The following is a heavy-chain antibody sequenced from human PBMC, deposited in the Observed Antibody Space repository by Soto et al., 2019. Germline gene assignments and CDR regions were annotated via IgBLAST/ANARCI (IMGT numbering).Heavy chain of an antibody. CDR1: GFTFSSYW. J-gene: IGHJ4*02. Sequence: GSLRLSCAASGFTFSSYWMHWLRQAPEKGLMWVSRISTDGSSTNYADSVKGRFTVSRDNARNTLYLQMDSLRAEDTAVYYCGRNKDGVDYWGQGTLVTVSS. CDR2: ISTDGSST. CDR3: GRNKDGVDY. V-gene: IGHV3-74*01.